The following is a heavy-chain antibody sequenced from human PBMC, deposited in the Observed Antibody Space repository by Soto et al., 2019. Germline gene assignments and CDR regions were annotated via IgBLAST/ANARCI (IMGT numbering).Heavy chain of an antibody. J-gene: IGHJ5*02. CDR3: ARDRDIVVVPAAIGWFDP. CDR1: GGTFSSYT. D-gene: IGHD2-2*02. CDR2: IIPILGIA. Sequence: GASVKVSCKASGGTFSSYTISWVRQAPGQGLEWMGRIIPILGIANYAQKFQGRVTITADKSTSTAYMELSSLRSEDTALYYCARDRDIVVVPAAIGWFDPWGQGTLVTVSS. V-gene: IGHV1-69*04.